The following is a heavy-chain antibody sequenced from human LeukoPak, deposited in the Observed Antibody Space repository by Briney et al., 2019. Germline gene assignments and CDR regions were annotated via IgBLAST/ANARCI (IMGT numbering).Heavy chain of an antibody. CDR3: ATALTGVGYKV. Sequence: SETLSLTCAVCGGSFSGYYWSWIRQPPGKGLEWIGEINHSGSTNYNPSLKSRVTISVDTSKNQFSLKLSSVTAVDTAVYYCATALTGVGYKVWGQGTLVTVSS. CDR2: INHSGST. V-gene: IGHV4-34*01. CDR1: GGSFSGYY. J-gene: IGHJ4*02. D-gene: IGHD5-24*01.